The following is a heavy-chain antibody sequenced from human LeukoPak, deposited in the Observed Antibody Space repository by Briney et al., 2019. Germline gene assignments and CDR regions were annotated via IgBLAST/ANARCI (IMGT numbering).Heavy chain of an antibody. Sequence: VSVKVSCKASGYTFTSYDINWVRQATGQGLEWMGWMNPNCGNTGYAQKFQGRVTMTRNTSISTAYMELSSLRSEDTAVYYCAREVLGSGYSGGDYFDYWGQGTLVTVSS. D-gene: IGHD3-22*01. CDR1: GYTFTSYD. J-gene: IGHJ4*02. CDR3: AREVLGSGYSGGDYFDY. CDR2: MNPNCGNT. V-gene: IGHV1-8*01.